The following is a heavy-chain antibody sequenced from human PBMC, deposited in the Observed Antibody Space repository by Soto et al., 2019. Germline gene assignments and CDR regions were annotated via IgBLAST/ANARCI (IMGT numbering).Heavy chain of an antibody. CDR1: GYTFTGYY. J-gene: IGHJ6*03. CDR3: ARGSGEGAARLYYMDV. V-gene: IGHV1-2*04. CDR2: INPNSGGT. D-gene: IGHD6-6*01. Sequence: QVQLVQSGAEMKKPGASVKVSCKASGYTFTGYYMHWVRQAPGQGLEWMGWINPNSGGTNYAQKFQGWVTMTRDTSISTAYMELSRLRSDDTAVYYCARGSGEGAARLYYMDVWGKGTTVTVSS.